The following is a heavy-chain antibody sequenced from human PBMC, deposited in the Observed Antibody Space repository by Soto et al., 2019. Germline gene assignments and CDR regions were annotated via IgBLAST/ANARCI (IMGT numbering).Heavy chain of an antibody. D-gene: IGHD1-1*01. CDR1: GGSISDNTW. J-gene: IGHJ4*02. CDR3: SRGGTGFFEY. Sequence: QVQLRESGPGLVKPSETLSLTCAVSGGSISDNTWWTWVRQPPGKGLEWIGEIYHSGATNYNPSLKSRVAMSVDRSMNEFSLMLNSVTAADTAVYYCSRGGTGFFEYWGQGTPVTVSS. CDR2: IYHSGAT. V-gene: IGHV4-4*02.